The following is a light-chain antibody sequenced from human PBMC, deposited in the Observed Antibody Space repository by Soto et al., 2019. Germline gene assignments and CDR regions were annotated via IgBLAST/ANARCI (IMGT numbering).Light chain of an antibody. J-gene: IGKJ2*01. V-gene: IGKV3-20*01. CDR2: DTS. CDR1: QFVASNS. Sequence: EIVLTQSPVTLSLSPGERATLSCRASQFVASNSLAWYQQIPGQAPRVVIFDTSNRATGIPDRFSGSGSGTDFTLTIRRLEPEDFAVYFCQQYGSSPRTFGQGTKLEIK. CDR3: QQYGSSPRT.